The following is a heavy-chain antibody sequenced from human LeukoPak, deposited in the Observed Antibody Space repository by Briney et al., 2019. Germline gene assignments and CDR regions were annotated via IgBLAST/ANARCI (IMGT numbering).Heavy chain of an antibody. Sequence: SETLSLTCTVSGGSISSSSYYWGWIRQPPGKGLEWIGSIYYSGSTYYNPSLKSRVTISVDTSKNQFSLKLSSVTAADTAVYYCAREVTMVRGVIINHRYYFDYWGQGTLVTVSS. V-gene: IGHV4-39*07. CDR2: IYYSGST. J-gene: IGHJ4*02. CDR1: GGSISSSSYY. CDR3: AREVTMVRGVIINHRYYFDY. D-gene: IGHD3-10*01.